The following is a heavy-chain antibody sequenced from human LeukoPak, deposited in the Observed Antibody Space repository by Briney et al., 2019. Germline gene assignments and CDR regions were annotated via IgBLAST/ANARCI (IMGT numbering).Heavy chain of an antibody. CDR1: GGSISSYY. D-gene: IGHD6-19*01. CDR3: AKGSSGWYLFDY. J-gene: IGHJ4*02. V-gene: IGHV4-59*01. Sequence: SETLSLTCTVSGGSISSYYWSWIRQPPGKGLEWIGYIYYSGSTNYNPSLKSRVTISVDTSKNQFSLKPSSVTAADTALYYCAKGSSGWYLFDYWGQGTLVTVSS. CDR2: IYYSGST.